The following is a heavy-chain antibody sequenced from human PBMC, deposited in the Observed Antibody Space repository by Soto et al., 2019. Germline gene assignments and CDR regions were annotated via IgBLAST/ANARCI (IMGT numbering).Heavy chain of an antibody. CDR3: AKEYGFGGSGSYEYYYGMDV. J-gene: IGHJ6*02. CDR2: ISYDGSNK. V-gene: IGHV3-30*18. Sequence: GGSLRLSCAASGFTFSSYGMHWVRQAPGKGLEWVAVISYDGSNKYYADSVKGRFTISRDNSKNTLYLQMNSLRAEDTAVYYCAKEYGFGGSGSYEYYYGMDVWGQGTTVTVSS. CDR1: GFTFSSYG. D-gene: IGHD3-10*01.